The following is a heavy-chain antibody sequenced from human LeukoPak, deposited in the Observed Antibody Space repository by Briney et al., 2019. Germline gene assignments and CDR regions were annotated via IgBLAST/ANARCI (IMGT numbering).Heavy chain of an antibody. Sequence: GASVKVSCKASGYTFTNYYIHWVRQAPGQGLEWMGLINTGGGNTKYTENFEGRVTITRDTTASTVYMELSSLRSADTAIYYCARIRDGYNDAYDIWGQGTVVTVPS. CDR2: INTGGGNT. CDR3: ARIRDGYNDAYDI. V-gene: IGHV1-46*01. D-gene: IGHD5-24*01. J-gene: IGHJ3*02. CDR1: GYTFTNYY.